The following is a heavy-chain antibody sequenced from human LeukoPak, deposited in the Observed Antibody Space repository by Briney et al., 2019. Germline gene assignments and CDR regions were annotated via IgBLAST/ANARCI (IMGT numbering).Heavy chain of an antibody. CDR3: TTGAGRGY. CDR1: GGSISTYY. Sequence: SETLSLTCTVSGGSISTYYWNWIRQPPGKGLEWIGYIYHSGSTNYNPSLQSRVTISVDTSKNQFSLNLNSVTAADTAVYYCTTGAGRGYWGQGTLVTVSS. V-gene: IGHV4-59*01. CDR2: IYHSGST. J-gene: IGHJ4*02. D-gene: IGHD3-10*01.